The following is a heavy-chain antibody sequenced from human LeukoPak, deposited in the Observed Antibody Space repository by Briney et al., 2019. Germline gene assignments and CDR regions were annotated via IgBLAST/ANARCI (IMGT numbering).Heavy chain of an antibody. CDR1: GYTFTSYD. D-gene: IGHD3-9*01. CDR2: MNPNSGNT. V-gene: IGHV1-8*01. CDR3: ARGIRYFGWFDP. J-gene: IGHJ5*02. Sequence: ATVKVSCKASGYTFTSYDINWVRQATGQGLERMGWMNPNSGNTGYAQKFQGRVTMTRNTSISTAYMELSSLRSEDTAVYYCARGIRYFGWFDPWGQGTLVTVSS.